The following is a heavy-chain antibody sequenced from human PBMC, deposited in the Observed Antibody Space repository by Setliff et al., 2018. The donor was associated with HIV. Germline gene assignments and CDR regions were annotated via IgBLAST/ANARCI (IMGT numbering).Heavy chain of an antibody. V-gene: IGHV4-59*01. CDR3: ARGVGGYYNFWSGYPAWYFDL. CDR2: IYYSGST. D-gene: IGHD3-3*01. CDR1: GGSISSYY. Sequence: PSETLSLTCTVSGGSISSYYWSWIRQPPGKGLEWIGYIYYSGSTNYNPSLKSRVTISVDTSKNQFFLKLSSVTAADTAVYYCARGVGGYYNFWSGYPAWYFDLWGRGTLVTVSS. J-gene: IGHJ2*01.